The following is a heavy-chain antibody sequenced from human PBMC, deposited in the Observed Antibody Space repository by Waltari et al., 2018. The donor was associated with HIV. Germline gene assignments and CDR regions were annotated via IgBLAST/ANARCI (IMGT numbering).Heavy chain of an antibody. D-gene: IGHD4-17*01. Sequence: EVQLVESGGGLVQPGGSLKLSCAAYGFSFSGSAMHWVRQASGKGLEWVGRIRGKPNSYATAYAESLKGRFTISRDDSKNTAYLQMNSLKTEDTAVYYCTKSVGDSARGWFDPWGQGTLVTVSS. CDR2: IRGKPNSYAT. J-gene: IGHJ5*02. V-gene: IGHV3-73*01. CDR1: GFSFSGSA. CDR3: TKSVGDSARGWFDP.